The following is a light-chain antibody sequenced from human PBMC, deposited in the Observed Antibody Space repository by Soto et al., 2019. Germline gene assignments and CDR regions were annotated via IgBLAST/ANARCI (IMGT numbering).Light chain of an antibody. CDR3: QQFDSSVT. Sequence: EVVLTQSPVSLSLSPGERATFSCRASQSVGSNFFAWYQQKPGQAPRLLIYGASSRTTGIPDRFSGSGSGTDFTLTISRLESEDFAVYYCQQFDSSVTFGQGTKVEI. CDR1: QSVGSNF. V-gene: IGKV3-20*01. CDR2: GAS. J-gene: IGKJ1*01.